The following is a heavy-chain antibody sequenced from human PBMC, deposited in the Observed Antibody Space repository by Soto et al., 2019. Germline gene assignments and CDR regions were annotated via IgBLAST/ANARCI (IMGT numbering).Heavy chain of an antibody. CDR2: IYWDDDK. V-gene: IGHV2-5*02. CDR1: GFSLSTSGVG. J-gene: IGHJ4*02. Sequence: QITLKESDPTLVKPTQTLTLTCTFSGFSLSTSGVGVGWIRQPPGKALEWLALIYWDDDKRYSPSLKSRLTITKDTSKNQVVLTMTNMDPVDTATYYCAHSRLLRFYSPYDYWGQGTLVTVSS. CDR3: AHSRLLRFYSPYDY. D-gene: IGHD3-3*01.